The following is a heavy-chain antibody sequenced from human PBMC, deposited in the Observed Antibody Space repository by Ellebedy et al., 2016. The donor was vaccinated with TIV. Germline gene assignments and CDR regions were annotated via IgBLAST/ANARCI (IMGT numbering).Heavy chain of an antibody. D-gene: IGHD4-17*01. J-gene: IGHJ4*02. CDR2: MNPNSGDT. CDR3: AREGGRGYGEIDD. CDR1: GYTFTSYT. V-gene: IGHV1-8*01. Sequence: AASVKVSRKPSGYTFTSYTIHWVRQASGQGLEWMGWMNPNSGDTGDSLKFQGRVTMTTNRSVSTAYMELLSLASDDTAMYYCAREGGRGYGEIDDWGQGTLVTVSS.